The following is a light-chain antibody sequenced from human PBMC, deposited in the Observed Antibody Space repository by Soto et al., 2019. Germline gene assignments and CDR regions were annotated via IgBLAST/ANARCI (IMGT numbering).Light chain of an antibody. CDR3: QQYNSYSWT. J-gene: IGKJ1*01. CDR2: KAY. Sequence: DLQMTQSPSTLSASVGDRVTITCRASQSISNWLAWYQQKPGKAPKLLIYKAYSLQSGVPSRFSGSGSVTEFTLTIRSLQPDDFAGYYCQQYNSYSWTFGQGTKVEIK. V-gene: IGKV1-5*03. CDR1: QSISNW.